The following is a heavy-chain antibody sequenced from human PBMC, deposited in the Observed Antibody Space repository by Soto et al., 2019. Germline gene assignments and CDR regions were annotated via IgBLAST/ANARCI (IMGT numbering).Heavy chain of an antibody. CDR2: IRSKAYGGTT. D-gene: IGHD5-18*01. J-gene: IGHJ4*02. V-gene: IGHV3-49*03. CDR3: TRRYSYMNFDY. CDR1: GFTFGDYA. Sequence: GGSLRLSCTASGFTFGDYAMSWFRQAPGKGLEWVGFIRSKAYGGTTGYAASVKGRFTISRDDSKSIAYLQMNSLKTEDTAVYYCTRRYSYMNFDYWGQGTLVTVSS.